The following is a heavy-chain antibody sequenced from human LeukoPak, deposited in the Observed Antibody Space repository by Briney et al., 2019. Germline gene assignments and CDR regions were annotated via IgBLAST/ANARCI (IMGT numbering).Heavy chain of an antibody. D-gene: IGHD2-15*01. Sequence: SETLSLTCTVSGGSISSSSYYWGWIRQPPGKGLEWIGSIYYSGSTYYNPSLKSRVTISVDTSKNQFSLKLSSVTAADTAVYYCARGGVGVDYFDYWGQGTLVTVSS. CDR3: ARGGVGVDYFDY. CDR2: IYYSGST. J-gene: IGHJ4*02. V-gene: IGHV4-39*07. CDR1: GGSISSSSYY.